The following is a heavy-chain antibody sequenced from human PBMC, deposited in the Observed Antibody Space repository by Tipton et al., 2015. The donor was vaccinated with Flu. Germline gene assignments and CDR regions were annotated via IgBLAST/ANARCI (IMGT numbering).Heavy chain of an antibody. J-gene: IGHJ3*02. Sequence: TLSLTCTVSGGSISSYYWSWIRQPAGKGLEWIGRIDTSGSTNYNPSLKSRVTMSVDTSKNQFSLKLSSVTAADTAVYYCARDRQITMIGRDAFDIWGQGKMATVSS. CDR3: ARDRQITMIGRDAFDI. D-gene: IGHD3-22*01. CDR2: IDTSGST. V-gene: IGHV4-4*07. CDR1: GGSISSYY.